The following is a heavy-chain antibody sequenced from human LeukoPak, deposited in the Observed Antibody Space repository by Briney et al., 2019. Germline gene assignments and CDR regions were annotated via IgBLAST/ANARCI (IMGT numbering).Heavy chain of an antibody. V-gene: IGHV1-69*13. CDR3: ARGNVLTGYHKYFQH. D-gene: IGHD3-9*01. Sequence: SVKVSCKASGGTFSSYAISWERQAPGQGLEWMGGIIPIFGTANYAQKFQGRVTITADESTSTAYMELSSLRSEDTAVYYCARGNVLTGYHKYFQHWGQGTLVTVSS. CDR2: IIPIFGTA. CDR1: GGTFSSYA. J-gene: IGHJ1*01.